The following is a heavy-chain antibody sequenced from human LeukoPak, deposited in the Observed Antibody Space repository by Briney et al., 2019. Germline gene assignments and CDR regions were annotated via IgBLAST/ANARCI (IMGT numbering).Heavy chain of an antibody. J-gene: IGHJ6*03. CDR3: TTTPESVVVPAAPAGYYYMDV. Sequence: GGSLRLSCAASGFTFSNAWMSWVRQAPGKGLEWVGRIKSKTDGGTTDYAAPVKGRFTISRDDSKNTLYLQMNSLKTEDTAVYYCTTTPESVVVPAAPAGYYYMDVWGKGTTVTVSS. CDR1: GFTFSNAW. D-gene: IGHD2-2*01. V-gene: IGHV3-15*01. CDR2: IKSKTDGGTT.